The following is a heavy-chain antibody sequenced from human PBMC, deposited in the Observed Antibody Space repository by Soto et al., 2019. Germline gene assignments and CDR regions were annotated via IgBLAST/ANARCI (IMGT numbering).Heavy chain of an antibody. J-gene: IGHJ5*02. D-gene: IGHD1-26*01. CDR1: GYTFTSYG. CDR3: ARVVGALGHWFDP. V-gene: IGHV1-18*01. CDR2: ISAYNGNT. Sequence: ASVKVSCKASGYTFTSYGVIWVRQAPGQGLEWMGRISAYNGNTNYAQKLQGRVTMTTDTSTSTAYMELRSLRSDDTAVYYCARVVGALGHWFDPWGQGTLVTVSS.